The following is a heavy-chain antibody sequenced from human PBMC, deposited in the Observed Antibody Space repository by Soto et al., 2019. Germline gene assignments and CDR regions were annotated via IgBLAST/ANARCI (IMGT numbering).Heavy chain of an antibody. CDR1: GYSFTSYW. CDR3: ARATPNCSGGSCYGMDV. V-gene: IGHV5-51*01. D-gene: IGHD2-15*01. J-gene: IGHJ6*02. Sequence: PGESLKISCKGSGYSFTSYWISWVRQMPGKGLEWMGIIYPGDSDTRYSPSFQGQVTISADKSISTAYLQWSSLKASDTAMYYCARATPNCSGGSCYGMDVWGQGTTVTVSS. CDR2: IYPGDSDT.